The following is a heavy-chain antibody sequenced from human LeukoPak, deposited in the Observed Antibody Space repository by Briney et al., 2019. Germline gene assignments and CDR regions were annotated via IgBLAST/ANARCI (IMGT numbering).Heavy chain of an antibody. Sequence: ASVKVSCKASGYTFTSYGISWVRQAPGQGLEWMGVINPSGGSTRYAQKFQGRVTVTRDTSTSTVYLELRSLRSEDTAVYYCARLSVLGAFDIWGQGTMVTVSS. V-gene: IGHV1-46*01. CDR2: INPSGGST. J-gene: IGHJ3*02. D-gene: IGHD7-27*01. CDR1: GYTFTSYG. CDR3: ARLSVLGAFDI.